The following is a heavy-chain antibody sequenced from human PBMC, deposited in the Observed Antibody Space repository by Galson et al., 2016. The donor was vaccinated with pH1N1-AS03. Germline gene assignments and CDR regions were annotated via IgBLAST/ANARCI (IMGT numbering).Heavy chain of an antibody. CDR2: VNGDGSST. D-gene: IGHD2-2*01. CDR3: ARDIIDMAVVIPDAMDWGMDV. V-gene: IGHV3-74*01. Sequence: SLRLSCAASGFTFSNLWMHWVRQGPGKGLVWVARVNGDGSSTTYADSVKGRFTISRDNFKNTVHLQMNSLRAEDTAVYYCARDIIDMAVVIPDAMDWGMDVWGQGTTVTVSS. J-gene: IGHJ6*02. CDR1: GFTFSNLW.